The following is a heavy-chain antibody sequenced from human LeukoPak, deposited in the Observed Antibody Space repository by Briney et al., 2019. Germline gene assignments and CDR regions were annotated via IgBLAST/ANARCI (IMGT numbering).Heavy chain of an antibody. J-gene: IGHJ6*02. D-gene: IGHD2-2*01. V-gene: IGHV1-46*01. CDR2: INPSGGST. Sequence: GASVKVSCKASGYTFTSYYMHWVRQAPGQGLEWMGIINPSGGSTSYAQKFQGRVTMTRDTSTSTVYMELSSLRYEDTAVYYCARRFLADIVVVPAANKAYYYYGMDVWGQGTTVTVSS. CDR3: ARRFLADIVVVPAANKAYYYYGMDV. CDR1: GYTFTSYY.